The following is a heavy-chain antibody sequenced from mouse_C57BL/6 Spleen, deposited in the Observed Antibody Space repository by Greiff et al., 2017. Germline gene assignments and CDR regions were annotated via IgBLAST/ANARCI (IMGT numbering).Heavy chain of an antibody. CDR2: IYPGDGDT. V-gene: IGHV1-80*01. J-gene: IGHJ1*03. CDR1: GYAFSSYW. Sequence: QVQLQQSGAELVKPGASVKISCKASGYAFSSYWMNWVKQRPGKGLEWIGQIYPGDGDTNYNGKFKGKATLTADKSSSTAYMQLSSLTSEDSAVYFCARRYGSSYCWYFDVWGTGTTVTVSS. CDR3: ARRYGSSYCWYFDV. D-gene: IGHD1-1*01.